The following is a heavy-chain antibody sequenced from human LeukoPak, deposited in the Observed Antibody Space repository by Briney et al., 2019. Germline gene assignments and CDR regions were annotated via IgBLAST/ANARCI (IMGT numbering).Heavy chain of an antibody. CDR1: GGSISSGGYS. Sequence: SQTLSLTCAVSGGSISSGGYSWSWIRQPPGKGLEWIGYIYHSGSTYYNPSLKSRVTISVDRSKNQFSLKLSSVTAADTAVYYCASALRSSGYEVDYWGQGTLVTVSS. CDR2: IYHSGST. J-gene: IGHJ4*02. D-gene: IGHD5-12*01. V-gene: IGHV4-30-2*01. CDR3: ASALRSSGYEVDY.